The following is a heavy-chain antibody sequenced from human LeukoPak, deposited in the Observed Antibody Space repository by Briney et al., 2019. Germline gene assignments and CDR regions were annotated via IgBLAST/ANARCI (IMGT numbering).Heavy chain of an antibody. CDR2: IYSGGTI. CDR1: GFTVSSNY. Sequence: GGSLRLSCAASGFTVSSNYMSWVRQAPGKGLEWVSVIYSGGTIYYADSVKGRFTISRDNSKNTLYLQMNSLRAEDTAVYYCARSRFGESNLYYFDYWGQGALVTVSS. CDR3: ARSRFGESNLYYFDY. J-gene: IGHJ4*02. D-gene: IGHD3-10*01. V-gene: IGHV3-53*01.